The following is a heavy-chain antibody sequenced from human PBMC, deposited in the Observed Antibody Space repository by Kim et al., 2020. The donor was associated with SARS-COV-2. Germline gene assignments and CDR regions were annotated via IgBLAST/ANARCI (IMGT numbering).Heavy chain of an antibody. CDR3: ARVMVSSGYSPTSPAYGMDV. CDR2: IIPILGIA. Sequence: SVKVSCKASGGTFSSYAISWVRQAPGQGLEWMGRIIPILGIANYAQKFQGRVTITADKSTSTAYMELSSLRSEDTAVYYCARVMVSSGYSPTSPAYGMDVWGQGTTVTVSS. D-gene: IGHD3-22*01. CDR1: GGTFSSYA. J-gene: IGHJ6*02. V-gene: IGHV1-69*04.